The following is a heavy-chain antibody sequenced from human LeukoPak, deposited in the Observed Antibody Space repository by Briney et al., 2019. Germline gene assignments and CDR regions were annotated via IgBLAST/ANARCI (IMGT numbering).Heavy chain of an antibody. Sequence: SETLSLTCTVSGGSISSYYWSWIRQPPGKGLEWIGYIYYSGSTNYNPSLKSRVTISVDTSKNQFSLKLSSVTAADTAVYYCARGRTYYDILTGYYRGYYYYGMDVWGQGTTVTVSS. J-gene: IGHJ6*02. CDR3: ARGRTYYDILTGYYRGYYYYGMDV. D-gene: IGHD3-9*01. V-gene: IGHV4-59*01. CDR2: IYYSGST. CDR1: GGSISSYY.